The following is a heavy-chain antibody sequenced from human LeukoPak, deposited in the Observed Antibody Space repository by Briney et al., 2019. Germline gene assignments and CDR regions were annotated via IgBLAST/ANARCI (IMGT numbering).Heavy chain of an antibody. CDR1: GGSISSGTYY. CDR3: ARQSSSWWGLNWFVP. CDR2: IYPSGST. V-gene: IGHV4-61*02. Sequence: ASETLSLTCTVSGGSISSGTYYWSWIRQPAGKELEWFGRIYPSGSTNYNPSLKSRVTISVDTSKNQFSLKLSSVTPADTAVYYTARQSSSWWGLNWFVPCGQGTLVTVSS. D-gene: IGHD6-13*01. J-gene: IGHJ5*02.